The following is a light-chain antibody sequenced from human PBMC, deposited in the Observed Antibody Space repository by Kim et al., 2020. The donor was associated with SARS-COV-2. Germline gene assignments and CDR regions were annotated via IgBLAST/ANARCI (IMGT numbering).Light chain of an antibody. CDR1: QNIDWW. CDR3: QQYISFSPYS. J-gene: IGKJ2*03. V-gene: IGKV1-5*03. CDR2: RAS. Sequence: ASVGDRVTITCRASQNIDWWLAWYQQKPGKAPKLLIYRASSVQSGVPSRFSGSGSETEFTLTISSVQPDDYATYYCQQYISFSPYSFGQGTKLEI.